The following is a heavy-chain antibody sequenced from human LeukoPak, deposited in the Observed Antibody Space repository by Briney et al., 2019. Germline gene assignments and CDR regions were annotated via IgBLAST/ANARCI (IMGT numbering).Heavy chain of an antibody. J-gene: IGHJ4*02. V-gene: IGHV3-30-3*01. CDR3: ARGIAVAGVHY. CDR2: ISYDGSNK. Sequence: GGSLRLSCSASGFTFSSYAMHWVRQAPGKGLEWVAVISYDGSNKYYADSVKGRFTISRDNSKNTLYLQMNSLRAEDTAVFYCARGIAVAGVHYWGQGTLVTVSS. CDR1: GFTFSSYA. D-gene: IGHD6-19*01.